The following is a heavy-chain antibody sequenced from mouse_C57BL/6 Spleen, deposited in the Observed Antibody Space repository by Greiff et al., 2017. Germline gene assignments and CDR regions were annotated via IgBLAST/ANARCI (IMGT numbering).Heavy chain of an antibody. Sequence: VQLQQSGPELVKPGASVKISCKASGYSFTDYNMNWVKQRNGKSLEWIGVINPNYGTTSYNQKFKGKATLTVDQSSSTAYMQLNSLTSEDSAVYYCARSRQLRLKGDAMDYWGQGTSVTVSS. CDR1: GYSFTDYN. D-gene: IGHD3-2*02. CDR3: ARSRQLRLKGDAMDY. CDR2: INPNYGTT. J-gene: IGHJ4*01. V-gene: IGHV1-39*01.